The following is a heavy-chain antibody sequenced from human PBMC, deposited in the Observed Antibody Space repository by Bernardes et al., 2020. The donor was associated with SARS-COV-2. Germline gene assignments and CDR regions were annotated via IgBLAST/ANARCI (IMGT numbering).Heavy chain of an antibody. D-gene: IGHD2-15*01. V-gene: IGHV3-74*01. CDR3: VRVCSGGTCYGRFGP. CDR1: GFTFSSYW. Sequence: GGSLRLSCAASGFTFSSYWMHWVRQAPGKGLVWVSRINSDGSSTSYADSVKGRFTISRDNAKNTVYLQMHSLRVEDTAVYHCVRVCSGGTCYGRFGPWGQGTLVTVSS. J-gene: IGHJ5*02. CDR2: INSDGSST.